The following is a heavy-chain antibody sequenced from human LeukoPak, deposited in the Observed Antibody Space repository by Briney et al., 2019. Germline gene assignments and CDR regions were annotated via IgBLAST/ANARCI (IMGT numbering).Heavy chain of an antibody. D-gene: IGHD5-24*01. V-gene: IGHV4-34*01. CDR3: ARVRGDGYNLSARDYYYGMDV. Sequence: SETLSLTCAVYGGSFSGYYWSWIRQPPGKGLEWIGEINHSGSTNYNPSLKSRVTISVDTSKNQFSLKLSSVTAADTAVYYCARVRGDGYNLSARDYYYGMDVWGQGTTVTVSS. J-gene: IGHJ6*02. CDR2: INHSGST. CDR1: GGSFSGYY.